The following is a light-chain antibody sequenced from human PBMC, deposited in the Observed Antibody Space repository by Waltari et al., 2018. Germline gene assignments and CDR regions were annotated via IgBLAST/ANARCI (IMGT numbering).Light chain of an antibody. V-gene: IGKV3-20*01. CDR2: GAS. CDR1: QRVYSIC. CDR3: KQYGSSPET. J-gene: IGKJ1*01. Sequence: EIVLTQSPGTLSLSPGERATFSCWASQRVYSICFAWYQQKPGQAPRPLIYGASSRSTSVPHRLSGSASGTDITLTISSLEPEDLAVYYCKQYGSSPETFGQGTKVEIK.